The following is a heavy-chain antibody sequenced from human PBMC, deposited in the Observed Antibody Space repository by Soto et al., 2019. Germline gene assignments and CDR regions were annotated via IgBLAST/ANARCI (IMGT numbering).Heavy chain of an antibody. Sequence: QVQLVQSGAEVKKPGASVNISCKASGYTFTSYGISWVRQAPGQGLEWMGWISAYNGNTNYAQKLQGRVTMTTYTSTSTAYMELRSLRSDDTAVYYCAIRPGRDFYPRHSSGYYRDAFDIWGQGTMVTVSS. J-gene: IGHJ3*02. D-gene: IGHD3-22*01. CDR3: AIRPGRDFYPRHSSGYYRDAFDI. CDR1: GYTFTSYG. CDR2: ISAYNGNT. V-gene: IGHV1-18*01.